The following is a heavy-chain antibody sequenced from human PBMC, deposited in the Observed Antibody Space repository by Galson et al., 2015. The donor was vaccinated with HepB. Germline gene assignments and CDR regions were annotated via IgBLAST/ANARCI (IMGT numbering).Heavy chain of an antibody. V-gene: IGHV3-20*04. CDR1: GFNFDDST. D-gene: IGHD2-15*01. J-gene: IGHJ4*02. CDR2: IDWSGRST. Sequence: SLRLSCAASGFNFDDSTMTWVRRPPGKGLEWISSIDWSGRSTAYADSVKGRFTISRDNAKKSLFLQLDSLRAEDTALYYCSRVSAYLNAPNAEKNDDWGQGTLVTVSS. CDR3: SRVSAYLNAPNAEKNDD.